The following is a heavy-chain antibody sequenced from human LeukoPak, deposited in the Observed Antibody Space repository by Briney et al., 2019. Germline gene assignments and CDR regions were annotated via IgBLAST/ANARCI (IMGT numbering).Heavy chain of an antibody. Sequence: GGSLRLSCAASGFTFSSYSMHWVRQAPGKGLEYVSAITGSGDITYYANSVKGRFTISRDNSKNTLYLQLGSLRTEDMAIYYCARSSRSSGANWFDPWGQGTLVTVSS. V-gene: IGHV3-64*01. J-gene: IGHJ5*02. CDR2: ITGSGDIT. CDR1: GFTFSSYS. D-gene: IGHD6-6*01. CDR3: ARSSRSSGANWFDP.